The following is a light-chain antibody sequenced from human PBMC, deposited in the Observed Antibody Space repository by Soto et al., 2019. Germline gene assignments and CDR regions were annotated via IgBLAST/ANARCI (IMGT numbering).Light chain of an antibody. CDR3: QKYNGAPLT. CDR2: GAS. CDR1: QAIYNY. V-gene: IGKV1-27*01. Sequence: DIQMTQSPSSLSASVGDRVTITCRASQAIYNYLARYQQKPGEVPKLLIYGASTLQSGVPSRFSGSGSGTDFTLAISSLQPEDVATYYCQKYNGAPLTFGGGTKVEIK. J-gene: IGKJ4*01.